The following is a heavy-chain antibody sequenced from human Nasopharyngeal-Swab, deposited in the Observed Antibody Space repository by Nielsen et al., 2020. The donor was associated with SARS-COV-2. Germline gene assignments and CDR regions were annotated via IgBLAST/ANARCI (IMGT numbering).Heavy chain of an antibody. Sequence: ASVKVSCKVSGYTLTELSMHWVRQAPGKGLEWMGGFDPEDGEAIYAQKFQGRVTMTEDTSTDTAYMELSSLRSEDTAVYYCATTPAYSGSYEAGPATNGEFDYWGRGTLVTVSS. V-gene: IGHV1-24*01. CDR2: FDPEDGEA. CDR3: ATTPAYSGSYEAGPATNGEFDY. D-gene: IGHD1-26*01. J-gene: IGHJ4*02. CDR1: GYTLTELS.